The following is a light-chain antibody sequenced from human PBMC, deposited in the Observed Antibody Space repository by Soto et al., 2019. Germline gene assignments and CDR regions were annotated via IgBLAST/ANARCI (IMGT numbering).Light chain of an antibody. CDR1: SSNIGSNT. J-gene: IGLJ3*02. CDR2: DND. V-gene: IGLV1-44*01. Sequence: QSVLTQPPSASGTPGQRVTISCSGSSSNIGSNTVNWYQQLPGTAPKLLLSDNDQRPSGVPDRFSGSKSGTSASLAISGLRSEDEADYYCTAWDDSLRGWMFGGGTKVTVL. CDR3: TAWDDSLRGWM.